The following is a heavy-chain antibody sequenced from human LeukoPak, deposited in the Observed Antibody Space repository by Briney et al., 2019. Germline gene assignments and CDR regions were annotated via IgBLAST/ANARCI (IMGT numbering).Heavy chain of an antibody. CDR3: ARKYYYDSSGYHAFDI. V-gene: IGHV3-21*01. CDR2: ISSSSSYI. J-gene: IGHJ3*02. Sequence: GGSLRLSCAASGFAFSSYSMNWVRQAPGKGLEWVSSISSSSSYIYYADSVKGRFTIFRDNAKNSLYLQMNSLRAEDTAVYYCARKYYYDSSGYHAFDIWGQGTMVTVSS. CDR1: GFAFSSYS. D-gene: IGHD3-22*01.